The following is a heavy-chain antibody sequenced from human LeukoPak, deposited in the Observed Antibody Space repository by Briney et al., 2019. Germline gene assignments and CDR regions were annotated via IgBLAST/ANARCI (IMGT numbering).Heavy chain of an antibody. Sequence: GGSLRLSCVASGVTFSASAMHWVRQAPGKGLEWVAGISGSSRARYYADSVQGRFTISRDNSKRTLYLQMNNLRVDDAATYFCATEGTDSFGFYISWGRGVPVTVST. CDR1: GVTFSASA. J-gene: IGHJ5*02. CDR2: ISGSSRAR. CDR3: ATEGTDSFGFYIS. V-gene: IGHV3-23*01. D-gene: IGHD2/OR15-2a*01.